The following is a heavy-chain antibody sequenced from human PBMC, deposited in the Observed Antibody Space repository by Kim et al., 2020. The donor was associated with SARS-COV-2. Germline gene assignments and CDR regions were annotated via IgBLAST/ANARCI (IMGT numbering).Heavy chain of an antibody. CDR3: AERGRGSDSWSLDY. Sequence: GGSLRLSCAASGFTISIYYMSWVRQAPGKGLEWVSAICGSGSTSYAAAAERRLTIISGVSTKTAHQQLNSLRVADTAAVYYSAERGRGSDSWSLDYCGQG. CDR2: ICGSGST. V-gene: IGHV3-23*01. CDR1: GFTISIYY. D-gene: IGHD3-3*01. J-gene: IGHJ4*02.